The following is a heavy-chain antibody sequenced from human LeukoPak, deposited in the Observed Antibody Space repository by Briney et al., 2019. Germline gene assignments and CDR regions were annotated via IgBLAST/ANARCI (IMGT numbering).Heavy chain of an antibody. D-gene: IGHD6-13*01. CDR1: GGSISSYY. Sequence: SETLSLTCTVSGGSISSYYWSWIRQPAGKGLEWIGRIYTSGSTNYNPSLKSRVTMSVATSKNQFTLKLSSVTAADTAVYYCARDSSHDPIAAAALFDYWGQGTLVTASS. V-gene: IGHV4-4*07. CDR2: IYTSGST. CDR3: ARDSSHDPIAAAALFDY. J-gene: IGHJ4*02.